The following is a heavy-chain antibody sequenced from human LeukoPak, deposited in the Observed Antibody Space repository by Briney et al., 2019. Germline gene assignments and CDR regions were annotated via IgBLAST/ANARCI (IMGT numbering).Heavy chain of an antibody. CDR3: ARTGKLRYFDWSPPDY. V-gene: IGHV3-23*01. CDR2: ISGSGGST. Sequence: GGSLRLSCAASGFTFSSYAMSWVRQAPGKGLEWVSAISGSGGSTYYADSVKGRFTISRDNSKNTLYLQMNSLRAEDTAVYYCARTGKLRYFDWSPPDYWGQGTLVTVSS. CDR1: GFTFSSYA. J-gene: IGHJ4*02. D-gene: IGHD3-9*01.